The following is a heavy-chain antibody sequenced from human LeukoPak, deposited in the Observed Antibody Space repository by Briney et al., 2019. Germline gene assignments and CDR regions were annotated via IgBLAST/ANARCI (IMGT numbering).Heavy chain of an antibody. V-gene: IGHV3-23*01. CDR2: ISGNRGDST. CDR1: GFTFTSYA. Sequence: GGSLRLSCAASGFTFTSYALSWVRQAPGKGLEWVSAISGNRGDSTYYADSVKGRFTISRDNSKNTLYLQMNSLRAEDTAVYYCAKGLGAHFDYWGQGTLVTVSS. CDR3: AKGLGAHFDY. J-gene: IGHJ4*02. D-gene: IGHD1-26*01.